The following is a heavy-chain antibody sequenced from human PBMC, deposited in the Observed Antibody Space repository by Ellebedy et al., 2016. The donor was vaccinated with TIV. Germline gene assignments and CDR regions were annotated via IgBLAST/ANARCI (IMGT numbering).Heavy chain of an antibody. Sequence: MPSETLSLTCTVSGGSISSSSYYWGWIRQPPGKGLEWIGSIYYSGSTYYNPSLKSRVTISVDTSKNQFSLKLSSVTAADTAVYYCAKLRFSDWSQIDYWGQGTLVTVSS. CDR1: GGSISSSSYY. J-gene: IGHJ4*02. V-gene: IGHV4-39*01. CDR3: AKLRFSDWSQIDY. D-gene: IGHD3-9*01. CDR2: IYYSGST.